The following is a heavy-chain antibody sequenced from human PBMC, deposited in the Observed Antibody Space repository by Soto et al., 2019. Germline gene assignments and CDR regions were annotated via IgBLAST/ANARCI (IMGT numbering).Heavy chain of an antibody. CDR3: ARGGVDSSGRELDDAFDI. CDR2: TYHSGST. Sequence: QLQLQESGSGLVKPSQTLSLTCAVSGGSISSGGYSWSWIRQPPGKGLEWIGYTYHSGSTYYNPSLKSRVTISVDRSKNQFSLKLSSVTAADTAVYYCARGGVDSSGRELDDAFDIWGQGTMVTVSS. CDR1: GGSISSGGYS. J-gene: IGHJ3*02. D-gene: IGHD3-22*01. V-gene: IGHV4-30-2*01.